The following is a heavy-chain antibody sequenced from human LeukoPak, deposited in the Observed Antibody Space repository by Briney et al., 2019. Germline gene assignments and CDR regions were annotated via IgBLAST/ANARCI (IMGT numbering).Heavy chain of an antibody. CDR2: IYYSGST. J-gene: IGHJ6*02. CDR3: ASDTSYGYYYGMDV. CDR1: GGSISSYY. Sequence: SETLSLTCTVSGGSISSYYWSWIRQPPGKGLEWIGYIYYSGSTNYNPSLKSRVTISVDTSKNQFSLKLSSVTAADTAVYYCASDTSYGYYYGMDVWGQGTTVTVSS. D-gene: IGHD3-10*01. V-gene: IGHV4-59*01.